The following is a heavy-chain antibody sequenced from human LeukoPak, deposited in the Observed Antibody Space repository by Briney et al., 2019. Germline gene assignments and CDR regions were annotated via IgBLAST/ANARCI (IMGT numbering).Heavy chain of an antibody. CDR2: INPSGGST. D-gene: IGHD1-26*01. CDR3: AREVGATGFDY. V-gene: IGHV1-46*01. Sequence: APVKVSCKASGYTFTSYYMHWVRQAPGQGLEWMGIINPSGGSTSYAQKFQGRVTMTRDMSTSTVYMELSSLRSEDTAVYYCAREVGATGFDYWGQGTLVTVSS. CDR1: GYTFTSYY. J-gene: IGHJ4*02.